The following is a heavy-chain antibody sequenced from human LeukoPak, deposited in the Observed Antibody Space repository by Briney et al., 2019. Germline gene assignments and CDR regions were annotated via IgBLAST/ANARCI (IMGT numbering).Heavy chain of an antibody. D-gene: IGHD3-22*01. CDR1: GYTFTSYA. V-gene: IGHV1-3*01. Sequence: GASVKVSCKASGYTFTSYAMHWVRQAPGQRPGWMGWINAGNGNTKYSQKFQGRVTITRDTSASTAYMELSSLRSDDTAVYYCARDDYYDSSGYYYSYAFDYWGQGTLVTVSS. J-gene: IGHJ4*02. CDR2: INAGNGNT. CDR3: ARDDYYDSSGYYYSYAFDY.